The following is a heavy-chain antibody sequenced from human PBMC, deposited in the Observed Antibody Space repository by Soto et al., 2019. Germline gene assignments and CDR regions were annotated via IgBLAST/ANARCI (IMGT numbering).Heavy chain of an antibody. Sequence: QVQIQQWGAGLLKPAETLSLTCAVYGGSFSDYYWSWIRQPPGKGLEWIGEINNSGITNYSPSLKIRVTISVATSKNKFSLKLPSVTAADTALYYCARFPFDSNDWTNPRYFDIWGQGTLVTVSS. D-gene: IGHD3-22*01. V-gene: IGHV4-34*01. CDR1: GGSFSDYY. CDR2: INNSGIT. J-gene: IGHJ4*02. CDR3: ARFPFDSNDWTNPRYFDI.